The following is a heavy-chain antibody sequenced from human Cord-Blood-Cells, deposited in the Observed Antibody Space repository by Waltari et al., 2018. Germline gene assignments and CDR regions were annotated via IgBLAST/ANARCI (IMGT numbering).Heavy chain of an antibody. J-gene: IGHJ4*02. CDR1: GGSFSGYY. Sequence: QVQLQQWGAGLLKPSETLSLTCAVYGGSFSGYYWSWIRQPPGKGLEWSGEINHSGSHNYNPSLKSRVTISVDTSKNQFSLKLSSVTAADTAVYYCARGSGRGLGIILWGQGTLVTVSS. CDR2: INHSGSH. D-gene: IGHD3-10*01. V-gene: IGHV4-34*01. CDR3: ARGSGRGLGIIL.